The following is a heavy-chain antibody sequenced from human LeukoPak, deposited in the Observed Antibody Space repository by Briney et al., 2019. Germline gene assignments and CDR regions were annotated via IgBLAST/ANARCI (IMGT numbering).Heavy chain of an antibody. V-gene: IGHV3-23*01. CDR1: GFTFSSYG. J-gene: IGHJ4*02. D-gene: IGHD3-22*01. CDR2: ISGSGGST. CDR3: AKDNYYDSSGYYYINDY. Sequence: GGSLRLSCVASGFTFSSYGMSWIRQAPGEGLEWVSAISGSGGSTYYADSVKGRFTIYRDNSKHTLYLQMNSLRTEDTALYYCAKDNYYDSSGYYYINDYGGEGSL.